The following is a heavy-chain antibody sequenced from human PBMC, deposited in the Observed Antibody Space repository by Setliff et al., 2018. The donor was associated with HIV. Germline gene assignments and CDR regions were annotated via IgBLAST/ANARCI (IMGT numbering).Heavy chain of an antibody. D-gene: IGHD3-10*01. CDR3: ARDPWVRGVIMAPDY. CDR2: IYYSGST. CDR1: GGSISSSNYY. J-gene: IGHJ4*02. V-gene: IGHV4-39*07. Sequence: SETLSLTCTVSGGSISSSNYYWGWIRQPPGKGLEWIGSIYYSGSTYYNPSLKSRVTISVDTSKNQFSLKLSSVTAADTAVYYCARDPWVRGVIMAPDYWGQGTLVTVSS.